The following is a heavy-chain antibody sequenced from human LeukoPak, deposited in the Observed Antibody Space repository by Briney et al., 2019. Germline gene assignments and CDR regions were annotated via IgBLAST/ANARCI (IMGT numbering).Heavy chain of an antibody. Sequence: PGGSLRLSCAASGFTFSSYAMHWVRQAPGKGLEWVAVISYDGSNKYYADSVKGRFTISRDNSKNTLYLQMNSLRAEDTAVYYCTRMAVYSSSSVWLSNYWGQGTQVTVSS. CDR3: TRMAVYSSSSVWLSNY. D-gene: IGHD6-6*01. J-gene: IGHJ4*02. V-gene: IGHV3-30-3*01. CDR1: GFTFSSYA. CDR2: ISYDGSNK.